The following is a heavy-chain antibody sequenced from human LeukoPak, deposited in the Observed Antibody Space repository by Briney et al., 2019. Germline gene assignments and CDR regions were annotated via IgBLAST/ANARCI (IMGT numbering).Heavy chain of an antibody. CDR2: IKRDGSEK. CDR3: ARDTYYYDSSGYPPLYYYYYYMDV. Sequence: GGSLRLSCAASGFTFSSYWMSWVRQAPGKGLEWVANIKRDGSEKYYVDSVKGRFTISRDNAKNSLYLQMNSLRAEDTAVYYCARDTYYYDSSGYPPLYYYYYYMDVWGKGTTVTVSS. D-gene: IGHD3-22*01. V-gene: IGHV3-7*01. J-gene: IGHJ6*03. CDR1: GFTFSSYW.